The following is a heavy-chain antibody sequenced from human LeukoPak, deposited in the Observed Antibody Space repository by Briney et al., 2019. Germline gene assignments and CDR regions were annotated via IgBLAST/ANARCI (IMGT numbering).Heavy chain of an antibody. CDR1: GFTFSSYW. D-gene: IGHD3-10*01. V-gene: IGHV3-74*01. CDR2: INSDGSNT. J-gene: IGHJ4*02. CDR3: AREDLYPGVDY. Sequence: GGSLRLSCAASGFTFSSYWMHWVRQAPGKGLVWVSRINSDGSNTRYADSVKGRFTISRDNAKKTLYLQMNSLRAEDTAVYYCAREDLYPGVDYWGQGTLVPVSS.